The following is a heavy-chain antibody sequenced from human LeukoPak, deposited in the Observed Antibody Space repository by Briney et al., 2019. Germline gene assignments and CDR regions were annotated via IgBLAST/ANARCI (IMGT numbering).Heavy chain of an antibody. Sequence: SETLSLTCNVSGASISDYYWSWFRQSAGKGLEWIGRIYGTETDFNPSLNSRLTMSFDTSKNQFSLNVRSVTAADTGVYYCARHQGWLQWEYWGQGTLVTVSS. V-gene: IGHV4-4*07. D-gene: IGHD5-24*01. J-gene: IGHJ4*02. CDR3: ARHQGWLQWEY. CDR2: IYGTET. CDR1: GASISDYY.